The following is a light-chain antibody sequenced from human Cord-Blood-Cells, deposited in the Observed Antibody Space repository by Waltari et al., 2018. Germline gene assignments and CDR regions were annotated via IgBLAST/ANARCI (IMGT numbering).Light chain of an antibody. CDR3: QQYNSWWT. J-gene: IGKJ1*01. CDR2: DAS. Sequence: DIQMTQSTSTLSASVGDRVTITCRASQSISSWLAWYQQKPGKAPKLLIYDASSLESGVPSRFSGSGSGTEFTLTISSLQPDDFATYYCQQYNSWWTFGQGTKVEIK. CDR1: QSISSW. V-gene: IGKV1-5*01.